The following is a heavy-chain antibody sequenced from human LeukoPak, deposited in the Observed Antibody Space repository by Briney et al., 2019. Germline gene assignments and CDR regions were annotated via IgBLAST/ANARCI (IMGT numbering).Heavy chain of an antibody. J-gene: IGHJ4*02. Sequence: GGSLRLSCAASGFTFSSYWMHWVRQAPGKGLVWVSRINSDGSSTSYADSVKGRFTISRDNAKNTLYLQMNSLRAEDTAVYYCARDPSEVAVAADYFDYWGQGTLVTVSS. CDR2: INSDGSST. D-gene: IGHD6-19*01. CDR1: GFTFSSYW. V-gene: IGHV3-74*01. CDR3: ARDPSEVAVAADYFDY.